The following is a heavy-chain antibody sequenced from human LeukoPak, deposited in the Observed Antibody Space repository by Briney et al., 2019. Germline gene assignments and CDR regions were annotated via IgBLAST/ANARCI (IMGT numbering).Heavy chain of an antibody. CDR3: ARGSTYYYDSSGYYSENYFDY. CDR2: IYTSGST. Sequence: SQTLSLTCTVSGGSISSGSYYWSWIRQPAGKGLEWIGRIYTSGSTNYNPSLKSRVTISVDTSKNQFSLKLSSVTAADTAVYYCARGSTYYYDSSGYYSENYFDYWGQGTLVTVSS. D-gene: IGHD3-22*01. V-gene: IGHV4-61*02. CDR1: GGSISSGSYY. J-gene: IGHJ4*02.